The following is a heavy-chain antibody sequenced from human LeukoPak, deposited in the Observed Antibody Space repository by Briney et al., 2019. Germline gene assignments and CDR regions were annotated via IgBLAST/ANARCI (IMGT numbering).Heavy chain of an antibody. D-gene: IGHD5-24*01. V-gene: IGHV3-11*04. CDR3: VKGGGRDSSPH. J-gene: IGHJ4*02. CDR2: INGGGNDI. Sequence: GGSLRLSCAASGFTFSDSYMSWLRQAPGKGLEWISYINGGGNDISYADSVKGRFTISRDNAKNSLYLQMNSLRAEDTAVYYCVKGGGRDSSPHWGQGTLVTVSS. CDR1: GFTFSDSY.